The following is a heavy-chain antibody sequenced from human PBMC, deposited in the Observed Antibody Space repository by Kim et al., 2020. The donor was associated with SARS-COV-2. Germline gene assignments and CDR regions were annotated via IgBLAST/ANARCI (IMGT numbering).Heavy chain of an antibody. Sequence: GESLKISCKGSGYSFTSYWIGWVRQMPGKGLEWMGIIYPGDSDTRYSPSFQGQVTISADKSISTAYLQWSSLKASDTAMYYCARHSSRTNIVVVPVGWFDPWGQGTLVTVSS. CDR1: GYSFTSYW. CDR3: ARHSSRTNIVVVPVGWFDP. CDR2: IYPGDSDT. J-gene: IGHJ5*02. V-gene: IGHV5-51*01. D-gene: IGHD2-2*01.